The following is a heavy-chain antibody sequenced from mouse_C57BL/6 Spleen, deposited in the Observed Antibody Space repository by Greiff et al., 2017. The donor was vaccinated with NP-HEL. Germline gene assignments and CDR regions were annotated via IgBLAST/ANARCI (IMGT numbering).Heavy chain of an antibody. CDR3: TRWWLLYYFDY. J-gene: IGHJ2*01. D-gene: IGHD2-3*01. CDR1: GYTFTDYE. V-gene: IGHV1-15*01. Sequence: QVQLQQSGAELVRPGASVTLSCKASGYTFTDYEMHWVRQTPVHGLEWIGAIDPETGGTAYNQKFKGKAILTADKSSSTAYMELRSLTSEDSAVYYCTRWWLLYYFDYWGQGTTLTVSS. CDR2: IDPETGGT.